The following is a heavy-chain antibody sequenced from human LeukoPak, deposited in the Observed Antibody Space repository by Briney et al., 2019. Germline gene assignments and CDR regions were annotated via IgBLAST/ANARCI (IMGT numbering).Heavy chain of an antibody. Sequence: PGGSLRLSCAASGFTFSSYGMHWVRQAPGKGLEWVAVISYDGSNKYYADSVKGRFTISRDNSKNTLYLQMNSLRAEDTAVYYCAKDDGSSHYYYYGMDVWGQGTTVTVSS. CDR3: AKDDGSSHYYYYGMDV. V-gene: IGHV3-30*18. CDR1: GFTFSSYG. CDR2: ISYDGSNK. J-gene: IGHJ6*02. D-gene: IGHD2-2*01.